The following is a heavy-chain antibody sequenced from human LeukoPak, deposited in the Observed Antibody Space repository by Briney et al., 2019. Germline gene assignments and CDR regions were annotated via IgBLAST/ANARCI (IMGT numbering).Heavy chain of an antibody. CDR1: GGTFSSYA. CDR2: IIPIFGTA. D-gene: IGHD3-3*01. V-gene: IGHV1-69*13. CDR3: ASTSYGFFGEGYYFDY. Sequence: PLASVKVSCKASGGTFSSYAISWVRQAPGQGLEWMGGIIPIFGTANYAQKFQGRVTITADESTSTAYMELSSLRSEDTAVYYCASTSYGFFGEGYYFDYWGQGTLVTVSS. J-gene: IGHJ4*02.